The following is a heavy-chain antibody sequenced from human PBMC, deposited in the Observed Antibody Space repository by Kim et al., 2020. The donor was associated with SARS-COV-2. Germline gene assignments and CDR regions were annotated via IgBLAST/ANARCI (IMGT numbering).Heavy chain of an antibody. D-gene: IGHD6-19*01. V-gene: IGHV4-59*01. CDR3: ARCVWLGAGYGLDV. Sequence: SETLSLSCSVSGASITSSYWTWIRQSPGKGLEWIGHLYINGTTKNIPSLKSRVSLSLDTSKNQFSLKLSSVNAADTATYYCARCVWLGAGYGLDVWGQGTTVTVSS. CDR1: GASITSSY. CDR2: LYINGTT. J-gene: IGHJ6*02.